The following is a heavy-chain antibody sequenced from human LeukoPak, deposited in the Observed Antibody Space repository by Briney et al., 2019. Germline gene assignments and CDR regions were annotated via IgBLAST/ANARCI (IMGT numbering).Heavy chain of an antibody. V-gene: IGHV4-59*01. D-gene: IGHD3-22*01. J-gene: IGHJ4*02. CDR3: AGGAYYDSSSDY. Sequence: SETLSLTCTVSGGSISGYYWTWLRQSPGKGLEWLAYIHYSGNTNYNPSLKSRVAISVDTSKNQSSLKLSSVTAADTAVYYCAGGAYYDSSSDYWGQGTLVTVSS. CDR1: GGSISGYY. CDR2: IHYSGNT.